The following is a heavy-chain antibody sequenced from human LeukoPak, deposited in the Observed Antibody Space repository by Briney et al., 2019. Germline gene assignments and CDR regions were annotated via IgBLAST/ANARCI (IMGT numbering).Heavy chain of an antibody. V-gene: IGHV4-59*01. CDR3: ARERPDTVATSHASDI. CDR1: GGSISRYY. D-gene: IGHD4-17*01. CDR2: ISFSGST. Sequence: SETLSLTCTVSGGSISRYYWSWIRQPPGKGPEWIGYISFSGSTNYNPSLKSRVTISEDTPRNHLSLKLTSVTAADTAVYYCARERPDTVATSHASDIWGQGTMVTVSS. J-gene: IGHJ3*02.